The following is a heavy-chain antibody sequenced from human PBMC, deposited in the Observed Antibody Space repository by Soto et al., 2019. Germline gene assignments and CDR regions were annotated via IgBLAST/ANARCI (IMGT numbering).Heavy chain of an antibody. D-gene: IGHD2-8*01. J-gene: IGHJ4*02. V-gene: IGHV3-7*05. CDR3: GRDHSVPIGGQEY. CDR1: GFVFSNSW. CDR2: IKEDGSET. Sequence: EVQLVESGGALVQHGGSLRLSCAASGFVFSNSWMTWVRQAPGKGLEWVANIKEDGSETNYVDSVKGRVTISRDNAKNSLFLQMNSLRAEDTAVYYCGRDHSVPIGGQEYWGQGTLVTV.